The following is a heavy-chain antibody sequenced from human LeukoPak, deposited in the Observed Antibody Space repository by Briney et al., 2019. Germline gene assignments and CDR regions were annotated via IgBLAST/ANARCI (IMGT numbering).Heavy chain of an antibody. CDR2: INHSGST. D-gene: IGHD4-17*01. J-gene: IGHJ5*02. CDR1: GGSFSGYY. Sequence: SETLSLTCAVYGGSFSGYYWSWIRQPPGKGLEWIGEINHSGSTNYNPSLKSRVTISVDTSKNQFSLKLSSVTAADTAVYYCARDMGYGDYDRLDPWGQGTLVTVSS. V-gene: IGHV4-34*01. CDR3: ARDMGYGDYDRLDP.